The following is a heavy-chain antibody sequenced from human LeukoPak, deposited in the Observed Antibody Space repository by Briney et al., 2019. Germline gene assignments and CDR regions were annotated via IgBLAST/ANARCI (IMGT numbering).Heavy chain of an antibody. Sequence: ASVKVSCKASGYAFSGYSTSWVRQAPGQGLEWMGWISAYNGNTIYAQKVKGRVTMTTDTSTSTAYMELRGLKSDDTAVYYCARASYCSDGSCYSDYWGQGTLVTVSS. CDR3: ARASYCSDGSCYSDY. J-gene: IGHJ4*02. CDR1: GYAFSGYS. D-gene: IGHD2-15*01. V-gene: IGHV1-18*01. CDR2: ISAYNGNT.